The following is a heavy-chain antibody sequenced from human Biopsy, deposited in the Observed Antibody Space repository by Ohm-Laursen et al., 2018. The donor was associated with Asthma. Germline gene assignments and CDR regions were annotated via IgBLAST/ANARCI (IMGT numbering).Heavy chain of an antibody. D-gene: IGHD3-10*01. V-gene: IGHV2-70*01. Sequence: TQILTLTCTFSGFSLSTSGMCVSWIRQPPGKALEWLALIDRDDDKYYSTSLKTRLTISKDTSKNQVVLTMTNMDPVDTATYYCARTIMVRWKYYFDYWGQGTLVTVSS. J-gene: IGHJ4*02. CDR3: ARTIMVRWKYYFDY. CDR1: GFSLSTSGMC. CDR2: IDRDDDK.